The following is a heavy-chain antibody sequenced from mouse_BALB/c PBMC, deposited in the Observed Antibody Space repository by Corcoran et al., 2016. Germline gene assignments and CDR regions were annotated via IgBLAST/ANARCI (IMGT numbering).Heavy chain of an antibody. CDR1: GFNIKDYY. CDR2: IDPENGNT. D-gene: IGHD2-13*01. CDR3: ARGELYFFDY. Sequence: EVQLQQSGAELVRPGALVKLSCKASGFNIKDYYMHWVKQRPEQGLEWIGWIDPENGNTIYDPKFQGKASITADTSSNTAYLQLSSLTSEDTAGHFLARGELYFFDYWGQRNTPTGSS. V-gene: IGHV14-1*02. J-gene: IGHJ2*01.